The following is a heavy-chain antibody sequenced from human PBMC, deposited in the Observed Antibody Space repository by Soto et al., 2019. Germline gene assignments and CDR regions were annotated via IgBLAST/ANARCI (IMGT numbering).Heavy chain of an antibody. J-gene: IGHJ4*02. CDR3: ATAEVDY. Sequence: EVQLVESGGGLVQPGGSLRLSCAVSGFTFAKHWMHWVRQAPGKGLEWVSRVISDGRTTDYADSVKGRFTVSRDNAKNILYLQMNSLRAEDTAVYYCATAEVDYWGPGTLVTVSS. CDR1: GFTFAKHW. CDR2: VISDGRTT. V-gene: IGHV3-74*01.